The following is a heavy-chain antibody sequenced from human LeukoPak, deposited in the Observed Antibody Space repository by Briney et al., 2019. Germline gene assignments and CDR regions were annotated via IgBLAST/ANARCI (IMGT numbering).Heavy chain of an antibody. CDR2: ISGSAKTI. Sequence: GGSLRLSCAASGFTFSDYYMSWIRQTPGKGLEWISYISGSAKTIFYADSVKGRFVISGDNAKNSLYLQLNSLRAEDTAVYYCARVVYCTGGICQIFAFDTWGQGTMVTVSS. D-gene: IGHD2-8*02. CDR1: GFTFSDYY. CDR3: ARVVYCTGGICQIFAFDT. J-gene: IGHJ3*02. V-gene: IGHV3-11*01.